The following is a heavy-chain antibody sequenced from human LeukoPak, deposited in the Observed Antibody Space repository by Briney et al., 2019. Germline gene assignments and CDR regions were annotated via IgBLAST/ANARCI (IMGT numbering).Heavy chain of an antibody. V-gene: IGHV1-18*01. CDR3: ARDGTPYYYYGMDV. Sequence: ASVKVSCKASGYTFTSYGIIWVRQAPGQGLEWMGWISAYNGNTNYAQKLQGRVTMTADTSTSTAYMELRSLRSDDTAVYYCARDGTPYYYYGMDVWGQGTTVTVSS. J-gene: IGHJ6*02. CDR2: ISAYNGNT. CDR1: GYTFTSYG. D-gene: IGHD1-26*01.